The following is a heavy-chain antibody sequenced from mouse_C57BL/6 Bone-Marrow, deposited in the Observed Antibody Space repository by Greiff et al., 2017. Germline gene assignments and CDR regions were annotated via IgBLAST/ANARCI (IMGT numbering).Heavy chain of an antibody. Sequence: ESGAELVRPGASVTLSCKASGYTFTDYEMHWVKQTPVHGLEWIGAIDPETGGTAYNQKFKGKAILTADKSSSTAYMELRSLTSEDSAVYYCTREQLGDYWGQGTTLTVSS. V-gene: IGHV1-15*01. CDR1: GYTFTDYE. CDR3: TREQLGDY. CDR2: IDPETGGT. J-gene: IGHJ2*01. D-gene: IGHD6-1*01.